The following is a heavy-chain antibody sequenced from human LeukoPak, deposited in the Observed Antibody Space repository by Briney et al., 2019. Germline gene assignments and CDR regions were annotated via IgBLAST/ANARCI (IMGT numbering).Heavy chain of an antibody. V-gene: IGHV4-39*01. D-gene: IGHD1-26*01. CDR1: GVSISTSTYY. Sequence: SETLSLTCTVSGVSISTSTYYWAWIRQPPRKGLEWIGSMFYRGSTYYNASLKSRVTIPVDTSKNQFSLNLSSVTASDTAIFYCARQGGWGGAASLIEYWGQGTLVTVSS. J-gene: IGHJ4*02. CDR3: ARQGGWGGAASLIEY. CDR2: MFYRGST.